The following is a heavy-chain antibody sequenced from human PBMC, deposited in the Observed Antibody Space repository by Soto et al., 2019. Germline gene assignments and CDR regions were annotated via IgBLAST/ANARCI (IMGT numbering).Heavy chain of an antibody. D-gene: IGHD2-21*02. V-gene: IGHV1-3*01. CDR3: VSCGGDCYSAFDY. Sequence: ASVKVSCKASGYTFTSYAMHWVRQAPGQRLEWMGWINAGNGNTKYSQKFQGRVTITRDTSASTAYMELSSLRSEDTAVYYCVSCGGDCYSAFDYWGQGTLVTVS. CDR2: INAGNGNT. CDR1: GYTFTSYA. J-gene: IGHJ4*02.